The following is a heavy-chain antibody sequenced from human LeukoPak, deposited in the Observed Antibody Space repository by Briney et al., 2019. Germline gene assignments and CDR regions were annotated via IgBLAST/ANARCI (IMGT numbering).Heavy chain of an antibody. D-gene: IGHD3-22*01. CDR3: ARQNHHSSGLTSFDP. V-gene: IGHV4-59*13. Sequence: SETLSLTCTVSSVSMTNYYWSWIRHPPGKGLEWIGNIYYSGSTNYNPSLKTRITMPVDTSKNQFSLKLNSVTAADTAVYYCARQNHHSSGLTSFDPWGQGTLVTVSS. J-gene: IGHJ5*02. CDR1: SVSMTNYY. CDR2: IYYSGST.